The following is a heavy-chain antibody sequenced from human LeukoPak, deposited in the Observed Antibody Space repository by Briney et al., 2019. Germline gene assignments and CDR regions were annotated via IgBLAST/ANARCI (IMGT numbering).Heavy chain of an antibody. J-gene: IGHJ4*02. CDR1: GFPFSTYV. D-gene: IGHD1-26*01. V-gene: IGHV3-30*18. CDR2: ISYDGSNK. CDR3: AKASNGGSYYGVIIDY. Sequence: PGGSLRLSCAPSGFPFSTYVMPWARQPPGRGREGVAFISYDGSNKYYTDSVKGRFSISRDNSKNTLYLQMNSLRAEDTAVYYCAKASNGGSYYGVIIDYWGQGTLVTVSS.